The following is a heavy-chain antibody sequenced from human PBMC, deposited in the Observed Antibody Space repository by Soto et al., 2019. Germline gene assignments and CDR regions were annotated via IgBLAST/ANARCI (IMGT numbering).Heavy chain of an antibody. D-gene: IGHD4-17*01. CDR2: IWYDGSNK. Sequence: GGSLRLSCAASGFTFSSYGMHWVRQAPGKGLEWVAVIWYDGSNKYYADSVKGRFTISRDNSKNTLYLQMNSLRAEDTAVYYCAREQESGDYAPTGDYWGQGTLVTVSS. V-gene: IGHV3-33*01. CDR3: AREQESGDYAPTGDY. J-gene: IGHJ4*02. CDR1: GFTFSSYG.